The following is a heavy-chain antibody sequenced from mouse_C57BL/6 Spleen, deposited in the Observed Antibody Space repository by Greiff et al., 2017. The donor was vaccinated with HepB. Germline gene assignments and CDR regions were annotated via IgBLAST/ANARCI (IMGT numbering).Heavy chain of an antibody. J-gene: IGHJ3*01. CDR2: IYPRSGNT. CDR3: AGKPFAY. Sequence: VKLVESGAELARPGASVKLSCKASGYTFTSYGISWVKQRTGQGLEWIGEIYPRSGNTYYNEKFKGKATLTADKSSSTAYMELRSLTSEDSAVYFCAGKPFAYWGQGTLVTVSA. CDR1: GYTFTSYG. V-gene: IGHV1-81*01.